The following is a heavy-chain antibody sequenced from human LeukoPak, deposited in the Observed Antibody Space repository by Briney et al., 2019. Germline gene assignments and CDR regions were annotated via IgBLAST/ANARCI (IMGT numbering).Heavy chain of an antibody. CDR3: ARGSNSDFGFQKDAFDI. Sequence: ASVKVSCKVSGYTLTELSMHWVRQAPGKGLEWMGGFDPEDGETIYAQKFQGRVTMTEDTSTDTAYMELSSLRSEDTAVYYCARGSNSDFGFQKDAFDIWGQGTMVTVSS. J-gene: IGHJ3*02. CDR1: GYTLTELS. V-gene: IGHV1-24*01. CDR2: FDPEDGET. D-gene: IGHD2/OR15-2a*01.